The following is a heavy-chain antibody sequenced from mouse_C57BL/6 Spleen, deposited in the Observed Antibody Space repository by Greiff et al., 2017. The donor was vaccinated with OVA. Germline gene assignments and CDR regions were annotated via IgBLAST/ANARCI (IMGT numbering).Heavy chain of an antibody. J-gene: IGHJ1*03. CDR3: ARTATTVVAPYFDV. CDR2: ISSGGSTI. D-gene: IGHD1-1*01. CDR1: GFTFSDYG. Sequence: EVKLVESGGGLVKPGGSLKLSCAASGFTFSDYGMHWVRQAPEKGLEWVAYISSGGSTIYYADTVKGRFTISRDNANNTLFLQMTSLRSEDTAMYYCARTATTVVAPYFDVWGTGTTVTVSS. V-gene: IGHV5-17*01.